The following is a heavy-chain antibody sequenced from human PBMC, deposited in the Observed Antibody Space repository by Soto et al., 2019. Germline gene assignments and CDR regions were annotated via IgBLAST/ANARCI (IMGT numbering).Heavy chain of an antibody. J-gene: IGHJ4*02. CDR1: SGSFSGYY. D-gene: IGHD6-6*01. V-gene: IGHV4-34*01. CDR3: ARAPKVSGSSQTRPDF. Sequence: PSETLSLTCSIYSGSFSGYYWSWIRQPPGKGLEWIGEISQSGNTNYSPSLKSRVSISIDRSKKQFSLNLASVSAADTAVYYCARAPKVSGSSQTRPDFWGQGTLVTVSS. CDR2: ISQSGNT.